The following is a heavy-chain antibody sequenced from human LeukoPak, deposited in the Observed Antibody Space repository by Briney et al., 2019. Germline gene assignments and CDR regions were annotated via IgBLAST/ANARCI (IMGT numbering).Heavy chain of an antibody. D-gene: IGHD3-9*01. V-gene: IGHV1-2*02. CDR3: ARGHFDWLFTAVDY. J-gene: IGHJ4*02. Sequence: GASVKVSCKASGYTFTGYYMHWVRQAPGQGLEWMGWINPNSGGTNYAQKLQGRVTMTTDTSTSTAYMELRSLRSDDTAVYYCARGHFDWLFTAVDYWGQGTLVTVSS. CDR2: INPNSGGT. CDR1: GYTFTGYY.